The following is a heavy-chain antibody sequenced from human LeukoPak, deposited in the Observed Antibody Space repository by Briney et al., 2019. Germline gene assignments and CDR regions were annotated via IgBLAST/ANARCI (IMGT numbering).Heavy chain of an antibody. J-gene: IGHJ4*02. D-gene: IGHD5-24*01. V-gene: IGHV3-53*01. Sequence: PGRSLRLSCAASGFTVSSNYMSWVRQAPGKGLEWVSVIYSGGSTYYADSVKGRFTISRDNSKNTLYLQMISLRVEDTAVYYCARLKRDGYNPTWVDYWGQGTLVTVSS. CDR1: GFTVSSNY. CDR2: IYSGGST. CDR3: ARLKRDGYNPTWVDY.